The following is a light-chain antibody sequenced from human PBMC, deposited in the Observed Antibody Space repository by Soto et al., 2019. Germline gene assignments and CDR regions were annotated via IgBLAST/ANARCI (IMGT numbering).Light chain of an antibody. CDR2: DAS. V-gene: IGKV3-11*01. J-gene: IGKJ3*01. Sequence: EIVLTQSPATLSLSPGERATLSCRASQSVSSYLAWYQQKPGQAPRLLIYDASNRAPGIPARFSGSGSGTDFTLTISSLEPEDVAGYYCQQRSNWPRTFGPGTKVDIK. CDR1: QSVSSY. CDR3: QQRSNWPRT.